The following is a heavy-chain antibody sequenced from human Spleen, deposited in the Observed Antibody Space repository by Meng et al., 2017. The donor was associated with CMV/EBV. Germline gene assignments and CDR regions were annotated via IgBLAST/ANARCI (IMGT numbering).Heavy chain of an antibody. V-gene: IGHV1-2*02. D-gene: IGHD3-16*01. Sequence: QVQRVQSGAEVKKPRSSGKVSCKASGGTFSSYAISWVRQAPGQGLEWMGWINPNSGGTNYAQKFRGRVTMTRDTSISTAYMELSRLRSDDTAVYYCARWGPLIPVADYWGQGTLVTVSS. J-gene: IGHJ4*02. CDR3: ARWGPLIPVADY. CDR2: INPNSGGT. CDR1: GGTFSSYA.